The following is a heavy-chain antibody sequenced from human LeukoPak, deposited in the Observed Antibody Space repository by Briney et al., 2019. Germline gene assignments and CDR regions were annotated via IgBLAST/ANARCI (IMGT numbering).Heavy chain of an antibody. V-gene: IGHV4-34*01. CDR2: INHSGST. CDR1: GGPFSGYY. J-gene: IGHJ4*02. CDR3: ARGIGTGGKGDY. Sequence: SETLSLTCAVYGGPFSGYYWCWIRQPPGKGLDWIGEINHSGSTNYNPSLKSRVTISVDTSKNQFSLKLSSVTAADTAVYYCARGIGTGGKGDYWGQGTLVTVSS. D-gene: IGHD7-27*01.